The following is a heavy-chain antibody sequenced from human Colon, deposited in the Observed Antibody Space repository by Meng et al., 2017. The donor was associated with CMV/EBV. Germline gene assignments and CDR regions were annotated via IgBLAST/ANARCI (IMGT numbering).Heavy chain of an antibody. CDR2: ISPDGSSA. CDR1: GFTFNAYA. D-gene: IGHD2-2*01. Sequence: GESLKISCGASGFTFNAYAMAWVRQAPGKGLVWVSRISPDGSSAAYADSVRGRSTISRDNAKNTLYLQMNSLRVEDTAVYYCAAWAHILAVAPTGDDYWGQGTLVTVSS. V-gene: IGHV3-74*03. CDR3: AAWAHILAVAPTGDDY. J-gene: IGHJ4*02.